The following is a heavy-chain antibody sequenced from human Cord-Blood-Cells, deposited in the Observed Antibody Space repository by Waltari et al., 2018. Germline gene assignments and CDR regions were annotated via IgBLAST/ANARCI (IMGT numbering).Heavy chain of an antibody. Sequence: QLQLQESGPGLVKPSETLSLTCTVSGGSISSSSYYWGWIRQPPGKGLEWIGSIYYSGSTYSNPSLKSGVTISVDTSKNQFSLKLSSVTAADTAVYYCARQYSGSSHDAFDIWGQGTMVTVSS. CDR1: GGSISSSSYY. J-gene: IGHJ3*02. CDR3: ARQYSGSSHDAFDI. V-gene: IGHV4-39*01. CDR2: IYYSGST. D-gene: IGHD1-26*01.